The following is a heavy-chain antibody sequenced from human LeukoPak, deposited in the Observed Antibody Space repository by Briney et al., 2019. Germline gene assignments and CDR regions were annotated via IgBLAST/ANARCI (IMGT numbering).Heavy chain of an antibody. CDR3: ARDNAHDRHFDY. CDR1: GGSISSRYYY. V-gene: IGHV4-39*07. J-gene: IGHJ4*02. Sequence: LETLSLACTVSGGSISSRYYYWGWIRQPPGKGLEWIGSIYYTGDTSYNPSLKSRVTMSLDTSKNLFSLKLTSVTAADTAVYYCARDNAHDRHFDYWGQGTLVTVSS. CDR2: IYYTGDT.